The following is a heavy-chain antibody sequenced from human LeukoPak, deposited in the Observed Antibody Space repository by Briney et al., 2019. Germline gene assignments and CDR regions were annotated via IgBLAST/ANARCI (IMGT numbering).Heavy chain of an antibody. J-gene: IGHJ1*01. Sequence: GGSLRLSCAASGFTFSSYAMSWVPQAPGKGLEWVSAISGSGGSTYYADSVKGRFTISRDNSKNTLYLQMNSLRAEDTAVYYCAKDFPRHCSSTSCYLGYFQHWGQGTLVTVSS. CDR2: ISGSGGST. D-gene: IGHD2-2*01. V-gene: IGHV3-23*01. CDR1: GFTFSSYA. CDR3: AKDFPRHCSSTSCYLGYFQH.